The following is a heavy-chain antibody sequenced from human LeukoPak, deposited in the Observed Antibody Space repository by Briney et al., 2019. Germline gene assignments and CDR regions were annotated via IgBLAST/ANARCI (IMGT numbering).Heavy chain of an antibody. J-gene: IGHJ4*02. D-gene: IGHD5-12*01. CDR2: IKSKTDGGTT. CDR1: GFTFSNAW. V-gene: IGHV3-15*01. Sequence: GGSLRLSCAASGFTFSNAWMSWVRQAPGKGLEWVGRIKSKTDGGTTDYAAPVKGRFTISRDDSKDTLYLQMNSLKSEDTAVYYCSTHSDYDCRDWGQGTLVTVSS. CDR3: STHSDYDCRD.